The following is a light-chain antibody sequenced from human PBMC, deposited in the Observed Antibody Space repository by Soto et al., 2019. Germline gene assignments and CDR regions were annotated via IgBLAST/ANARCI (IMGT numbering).Light chain of an antibody. V-gene: IGKV3-11*01. J-gene: IGKJ4*01. CDR3: QQRSDWPST. CDR2: DAS. Sequence: EIVLTQSPATLSLSPGNRATLSCRASQSVSSYLAWYQQKPGQAPRLLIYDASTRATGIPARFSGSGSGTDFPLTITGLEPEYFAVYYCQQRSDWPSTFGGGTKVEIK. CDR1: QSVSSY.